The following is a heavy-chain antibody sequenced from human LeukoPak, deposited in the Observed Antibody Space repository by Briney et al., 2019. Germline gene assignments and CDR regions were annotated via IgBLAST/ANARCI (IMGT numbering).Heavy chain of an antibody. V-gene: IGHV1-69*04. D-gene: IGHD1-26*01. CDR1: GYTFTGYY. Sequence: GASVKVSCKASGYTFTGYYMHWVRQAPGQGLEWMGRIIPILGIANYAQKFQGRVTITADKSTSTAYMELSSLRSEDTAVYYCARAMVVVGIVGATGDDYWGQGTLVTVSS. J-gene: IGHJ4*02. CDR2: IIPILGIA. CDR3: ARAMVVVGIVGATGDDY.